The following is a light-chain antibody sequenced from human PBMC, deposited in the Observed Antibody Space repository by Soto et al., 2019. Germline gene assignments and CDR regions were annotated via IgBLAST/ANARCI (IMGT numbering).Light chain of an antibody. CDR2: ASF. Sequence: DIQMTQSPSSLSASVGDRVKISCRASQSIRNFVNWYQQKPGKAPKLLIYASFYLQSGVPSRFSGSGSETDFALTISGLEADDFAIYYCQQTFTLPGSFGPGTTVDIK. CDR3: QQTFTLPGS. CDR1: QSIRNF. V-gene: IGKV1-39*01. J-gene: IGKJ3*01.